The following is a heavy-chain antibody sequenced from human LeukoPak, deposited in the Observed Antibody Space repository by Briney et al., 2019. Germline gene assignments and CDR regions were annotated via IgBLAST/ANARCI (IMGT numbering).Heavy chain of an antibody. Sequence: GGSLRLSCAASGFTVSSNYMSWVRQAPGKGLEWVAVISYDGSNKYYADSVKGRFTISRDNSKNTLYLQMNSLRAEDTAVYYCARGETVAGRFDYWGQGTLVTVSS. J-gene: IGHJ4*02. CDR3: ARGETVAGRFDY. V-gene: IGHV3-30*03. D-gene: IGHD6-19*01. CDR1: GFTVSSNY. CDR2: ISYDGSNK.